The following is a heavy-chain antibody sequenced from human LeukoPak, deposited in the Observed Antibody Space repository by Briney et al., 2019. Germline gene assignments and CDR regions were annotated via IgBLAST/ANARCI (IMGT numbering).Heavy chain of an antibody. D-gene: IGHD1-26*01. CDR2: INPSGGST. V-gene: IGHV1-46*03. J-gene: IGHJ4*02. CDR1: GYTFTSYY. Sequence: ASVKVSCKASGYTFTSYYMHWVRQAPGQGLEWMGIINPSGGSTSYTQEFQGRVTMTRDTSTSTVYMELSSLRSEDTAVYYCARVRLVGATTGCFDYWGQGTLVTVSS. CDR3: ARVRLVGATTGCFDY.